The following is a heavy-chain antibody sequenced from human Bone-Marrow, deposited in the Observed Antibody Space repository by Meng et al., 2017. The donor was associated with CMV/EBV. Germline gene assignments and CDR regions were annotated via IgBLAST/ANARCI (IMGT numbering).Heavy chain of an antibody. J-gene: IGHJ4*02. CDR1: GFTFSSYS. Sequence: SLKICWAAAGFTFSSYSIHWVRQVPGQRLEWVAVISYGGSNNYYADSVRGRITISRDNSKKMLYLQMNSLRAEDTAEYYSAKGNERWLQWGYWGQGTLVTVSS. CDR2: ISYGGSNN. CDR3: AKGNERWLQWGY. D-gene: IGHD5-24*01. V-gene: IGHV3-30*04.